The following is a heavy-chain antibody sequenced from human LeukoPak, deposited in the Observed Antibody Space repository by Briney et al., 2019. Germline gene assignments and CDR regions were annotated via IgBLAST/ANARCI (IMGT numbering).Heavy chain of an antibody. CDR2: ISSDGTST. Sequence: PGGSLRLSCAASGFTFSSYWMHWVRQAPGKGLVWVSRISSDGTSTSYADSVKGRFTISRDNAKNTLYLQMNSLRAEDTAVYYCVRGSGYGSRPYWGQGTLVTVSS. CDR1: GFTFSSYW. J-gene: IGHJ4*02. CDR3: VRGSGYGSRPY. D-gene: IGHD3-10*01. V-gene: IGHV3-74*01.